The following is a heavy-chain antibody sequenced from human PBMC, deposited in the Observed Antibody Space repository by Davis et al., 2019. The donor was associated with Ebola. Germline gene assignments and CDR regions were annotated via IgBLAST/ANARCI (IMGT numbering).Heavy chain of an antibody. CDR1: GFAFSTFA. CDR3: ARAPRENYYDLYFDP. J-gene: IGHJ2*01. D-gene: IGHD3-22*01. V-gene: IGHV3-64*02. CDR2: ITGNGGFT. Sequence: GGSLRLSCAASGFAFSTFAMHWVRQAPGKGLEFVSGITGNGGFTYYADSVKGRFTISRDNSNNTLYLQVGSVRAEDMAVYYCARAPRENYYDLYFDPWGRGTRVTVSS.